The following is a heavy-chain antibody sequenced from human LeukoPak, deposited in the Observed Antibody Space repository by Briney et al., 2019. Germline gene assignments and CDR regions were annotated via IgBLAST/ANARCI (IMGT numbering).Heavy chain of an antibody. CDR2: INPNSGGT. V-gene: IGHV1-2*02. CDR3: ARLDYGY. Sequence: ASVKVSCKASGYTFTGYYMHWVRQAPGQGLEWMGWINPNSGGTNYAQEFQGRVTMTRDTSISTAYMELSRLRSDDTAVYYCARLDYGYWGQGTLVTVSS. J-gene: IGHJ4*02. D-gene: IGHD3-16*01. CDR1: GYTFTGYY.